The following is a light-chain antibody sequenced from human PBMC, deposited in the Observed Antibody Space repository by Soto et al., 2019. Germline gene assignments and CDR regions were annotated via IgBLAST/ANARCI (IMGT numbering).Light chain of an antibody. Sequence: DIQMTQSPSTLSGSVGDRVTITCRASQTISSWLAWYQQKPGKAPKLLIYDDSSLESGVPSRFSGSGSGTEFTLTISSLQPDDFATYYCQQYNSYLTFGQGTRLEIK. CDR3: QQYNSYLT. CDR1: QTISSW. CDR2: DDS. J-gene: IGKJ5*01. V-gene: IGKV1-5*01.